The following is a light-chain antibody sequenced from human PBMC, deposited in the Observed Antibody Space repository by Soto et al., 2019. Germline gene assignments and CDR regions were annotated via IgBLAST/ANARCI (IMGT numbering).Light chain of an antibody. CDR1: SSDVDTYNY. CDR3: CSHSPGSTRYV. Sequence: QSVLTQPASVSGSPGQSITISCSGISSDVDTYNYVSWYQLHPGKAPKVVIYDVSSRPSGVSNRFSGSRSGNTASLTISGLQAEDEAHYYCCSHSPGSTRYVFGTGTKLTVL. V-gene: IGLV2-14*03. CDR2: DVS. J-gene: IGLJ1*01.